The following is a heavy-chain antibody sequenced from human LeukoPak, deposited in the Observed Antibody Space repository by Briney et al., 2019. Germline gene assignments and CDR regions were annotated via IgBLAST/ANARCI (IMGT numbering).Heavy chain of an antibody. V-gene: IGHV4-34*01. D-gene: IGHD3-16*02. CDR1: GGSFSGYY. CDR2: INHSGST. CDR3: ARERIYDYVWGSYRYPYGTALDY. Sequence: PSETLSLTCAVYGGSFSGYYWSWIRQPPGKGLEWIGEINHSGSTNYNPSLKSRVTISVDTSKNQFSLKLSSVTAADTAVYYCARERIYDYVWGSYRYPYGTALDYWGQGTLVTVSS. J-gene: IGHJ4*02.